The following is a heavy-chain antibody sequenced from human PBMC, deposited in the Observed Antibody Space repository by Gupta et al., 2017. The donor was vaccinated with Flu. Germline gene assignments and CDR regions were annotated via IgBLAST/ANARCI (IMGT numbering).Heavy chain of an antibody. J-gene: IGHJ4*02. D-gene: IGHD6-13*01. CDR3: ARHGIAAAGPDY. CDR2: IYYSGST. Sequence: WIRQPPGKGLEWIGSIYYSGSTYYNPSLKSRVTISVDTSKNQFSLKLSSVTAADTAVYYCARHGIAAAGPDYWGQGTLVTVSS. V-gene: IGHV4-39*01.